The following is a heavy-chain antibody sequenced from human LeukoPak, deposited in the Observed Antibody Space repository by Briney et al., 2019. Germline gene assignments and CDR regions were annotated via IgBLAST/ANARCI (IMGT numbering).Heavy chain of an antibody. V-gene: IGHV4-30-4*01. CDR2: IHYSGST. D-gene: IGHD6-19*01. CDR3: ARAAAGTNSWYYFDY. Sequence: SQTLSLTCTVSGDSISSGDHYWSWIRQPPGKGLEWIGYIHYSGSTYYNPSLKSRVIISGGMSKNQFSLSLNSLTAADSAMYYCARAAAGTNSWYYFDYWGQGTLVTVSS. CDR1: GDSISSGDHY. J-gene: IGHJ4*02.